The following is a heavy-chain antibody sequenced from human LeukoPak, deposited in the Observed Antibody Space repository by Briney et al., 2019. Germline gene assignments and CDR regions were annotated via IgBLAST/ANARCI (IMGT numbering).Heavy chain of an antibody. J-gene: IGHJ5*02. Sequence: ASVKVSCKASGDTFTSYAMNWVRQAPGQGLEWMGWINTNTGNPTYAQGFTGRFVFSLDTSVSTAYLQISSLKAEDTAVYYCARVGRDHYGSGDNWFDPWGQGTLVTVSS. V-gene: IGHV7-4-1*02. CDR3: ARVGRDHYGSGDNWFDP. CDR2: INTNTGNP. CDR1: GDTFTSYA. D-gene: IGHD3-10*01.